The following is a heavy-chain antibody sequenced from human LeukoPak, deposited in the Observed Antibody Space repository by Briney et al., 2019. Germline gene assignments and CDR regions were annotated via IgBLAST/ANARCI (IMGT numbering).Heavy chain of an antibody. Sequence: GSVQVSCHASGSAFPSYDINWVRPATGQGLEWMGWMNPNSGNTGYAQKFQGRVTMTRNTSISTAYMELSSLRSEDTAVYYCAKSSYYYDSSGYYYRNAFDIWGQGTMVTVSS. J-gene: IGHJ3*02. CDR1: GSAFPSYD. V-gene: IGHV1-8*01. D-gene: IGHD3-22*01. CDR3: AKSSYYYDSSGYYYRNAFDI. CDR2: MNPNSGNT.